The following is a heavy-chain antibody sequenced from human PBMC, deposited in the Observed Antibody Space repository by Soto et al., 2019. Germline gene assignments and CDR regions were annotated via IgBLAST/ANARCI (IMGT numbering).Heavy chain of an antibody. D-gene: IGHD2-2*01. V-gene: IGHV3-74*01. Sequence: EVQLVESGGGLVQPGGSLRLSCAASGFSFSTYWMHWVRQGPGKGLVWVSRIDHDGRSTSYADSVKGRCTISRDNAKNTLSLQMNSLTVEDTGVYYCVRKAGASYMPAEYFQHWGQGTLVTVSS. CDR2: IDHDGRST. J-gene: IGHJ1*01. CDR1: GFSFSTYW. CDR3: VRKAGASYMPAEYFQH.